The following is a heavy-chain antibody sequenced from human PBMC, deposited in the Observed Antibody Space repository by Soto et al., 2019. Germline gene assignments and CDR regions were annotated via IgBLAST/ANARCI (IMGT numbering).Heavy chain of an antibody. V-gene: IGHV4-59*01. CDR1: GGSISSSY. J-gene: IGHJ6*03. Sequence: QVQLQESGPGLVKPSETLSLTCTVSGGSISSSYWSWIRQPPGKGLEWIGYIYHSGETNYNPSLKSRVTISVDTSKNKFSLKLSSVTAADTAVYYCAREVVATSRPLGYYQMDVWGKGTTVTVSS. CDR3: AREVVATSRPLGYYQMDV. D-gene: IGHD5-12*01. CDR2: IYHSGET.